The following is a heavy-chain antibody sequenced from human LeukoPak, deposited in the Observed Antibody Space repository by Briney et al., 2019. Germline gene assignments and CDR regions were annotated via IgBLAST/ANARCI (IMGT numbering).Heavy chain of an antibody. V-gene: IGHV4-4*07. CDR1: GGSISSYY. CDR3: ARGLGQQYYYYYMDV. CDR2: IYTSGST. Sequence: SETLSLTCTVSGGSISSYYWSWIRQPAGKGLEWIGRIYTSGSTNYNPSLKSRVTMSVDTSKNQFSLKPSSVTAADTAVYYCARGLGQQYYYYYMDVWGKGTTVTVSS. D-gene: IGHD6-19*01. J-gene: IGHJ6*03.